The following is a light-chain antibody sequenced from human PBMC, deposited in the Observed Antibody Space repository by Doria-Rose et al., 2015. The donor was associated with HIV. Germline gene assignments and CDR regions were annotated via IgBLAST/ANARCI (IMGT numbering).Light chain of an antibody. CDR3: QQSYSTPLT. CDR1: QSTGSF. Sequence: TLSPSSLSASVGDRVTITCRASQSTGSFLNWYQQKPGKAPKLSIYAASSLQSGVPSRFSGSGSGTDFTLTISSLQPEDFATYFCQQSYSTPLTFGGGTKVEIK. CDR2: AAS. J-gene: IGKJ4*01. V-gene: IGKV1-39*01.